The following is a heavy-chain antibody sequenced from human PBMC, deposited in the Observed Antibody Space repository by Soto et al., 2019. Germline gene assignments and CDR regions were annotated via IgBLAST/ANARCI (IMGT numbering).Heavy chain of an antibody. D-gene: IGHD2-15*01. J-gene: IGHJ4*02. CDR3: AKGRGWSYYCDA. V-gene: IGHV3-23*01. CDR1: GFTFSSYA. Sequence: EVQLLESGGGLVQPGGSLRLSCAASGFTFSSYAMSWVRLAPGKGLAWFSSIGGSGGTYYADSMKGRFTISRANSKNMLYLHLNSLRAEDTAMYYCAKGRGWSYYCDAWGQGPRVSVPS. CDR2: IGGSGGT.